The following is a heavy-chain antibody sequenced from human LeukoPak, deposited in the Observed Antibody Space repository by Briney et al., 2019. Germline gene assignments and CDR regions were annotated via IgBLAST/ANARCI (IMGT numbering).Heavy chain of an antibody. D-gene: IGHD6-19*01. CDR2: ISGSGGST. CDR1: GFTFSTYG. J-gene: IGHJ3*02. CDR3: AKGPYSSGWNDAFDI. V-gene: IGHV3-23*01. Sequence: GESLRLSCAASGFTFSTYGMSWVRQAPGKGLEWVSAISGSGGSTYYADSVKGRFTISRDNSKNTLYLQMNSLRAEDTAVYYCAKGPYSSGWNDAFDIWGQGTMVSVSS.